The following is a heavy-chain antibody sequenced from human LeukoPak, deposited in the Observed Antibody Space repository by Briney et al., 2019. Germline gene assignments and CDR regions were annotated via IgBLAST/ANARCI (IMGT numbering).Heavy chain of an antibody. D-gene: IGHD5-18*01. CDR1: GFTFSSYS. Sequence: KPGGSLRLSCAASGFTFSSYSMNWVRQAPGKGLEWVSSISSSSSYIYYADSVKGRFTISRDNAKNSLYLQMNSLRAEDTAVYYCARAEYSYGNERFDYWGQGTLVTVSS. J-gene: IGHJ4*02. V-gene: IGHV3-21*01. CDR3: ARAEYSYGNERFDY. CDR2: ISSSSSYI.